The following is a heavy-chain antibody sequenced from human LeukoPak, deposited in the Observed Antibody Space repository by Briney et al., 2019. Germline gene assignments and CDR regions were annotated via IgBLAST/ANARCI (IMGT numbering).Heavy chain of an antibody. V-gene: IGHV3-30-3*01. Sequence: GGSLRLSCAASGFTFSSYAMHWVRQAPGKGLEWVAVISYHGSNKYYADSVKGRFTISRDNSKNTLYLQMNSLGAEDTAVYYCAKEAMSLSWGQGTLVTVSS. J-gene: IGHJ5*02. CDR3: AKEAMSLS. CDR1: GFTFSSYA. CDR2: ISYHGSNK. D-gene: IGHD5-18*01.